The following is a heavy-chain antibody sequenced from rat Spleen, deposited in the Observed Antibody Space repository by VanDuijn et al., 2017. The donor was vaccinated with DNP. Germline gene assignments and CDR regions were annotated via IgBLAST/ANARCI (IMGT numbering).Heavy chain of an antibody. CDR2: ISYEGSST. V-gene: IGHV5-22*01. Sequence: EVQLVESGGGLVQPGRSMKLSCAASGFTFSNYYMAWVRQAPKKGLEWVASISYEGSSTYYGDSVKGRFTFSRDIAKSTLYLQMNSLRSEDTATYYCARRAYYGLSFYFDFWGPGTMVTVSS. J-gene: IGHJ1*01. CDR1: GFTFSNYY. CDR3: ARRAYYGLSFYFDF. D-gene: IGHD1-6*01.